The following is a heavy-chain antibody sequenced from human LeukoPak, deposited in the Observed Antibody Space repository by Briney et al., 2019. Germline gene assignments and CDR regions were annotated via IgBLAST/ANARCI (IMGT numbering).Heavy chain of an antibody. J-gene: IGHJ6*03. CDR3: AKDLRIAAAGTGYYYYYMDV. V-gene: IGHV3-30*02. Sequence: PGGSLRLSCAASGFTFSSYGMHWVRQAPGKGLEWVAFIRYDGSNKYYADSVKGRFTISRDNSKNTLYLQMNSLRAEDTAVYYCAKDLRIAAAGTGYYYYYMDVWGKGTTVTISS. CDR1: GFTFSSYG. CDR2: IRYDGSNK. D-gene: IGHD6-13*01.